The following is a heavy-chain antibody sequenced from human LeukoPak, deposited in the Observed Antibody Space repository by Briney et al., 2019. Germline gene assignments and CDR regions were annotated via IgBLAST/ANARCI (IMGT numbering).Heavy chain of an antibody. D-gene: IGHD2-2*01. CDR1: GLTFSNYG. J-gene: IGHJ6*03. Sequence: PGGSLRLSCGASGLTFSNYGMHWVRQAPGKGLEWVAFIRFDGSNTHYADSVKGRFIISRDNSKNALYLHMSSLRAEDTAIYYCARDSCSSSVCSFYYYYYYMDVWGKGTTVTVSS. CDR3: ARDSCSSSVCSFYYYYYYMDV. CDR2: IRFDGSNT. V-gene: IGHV3-30*02.